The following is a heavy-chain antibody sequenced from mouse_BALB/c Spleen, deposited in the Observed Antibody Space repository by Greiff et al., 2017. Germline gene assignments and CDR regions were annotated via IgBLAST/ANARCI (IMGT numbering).Heavy chain of an antibody. CDR2: INPSTGYT. CDR3: ARSSYGSSYDYFDY. CDR1: GYTFTSYW. J-gene: IGHJ2*01. V-gene: IGHV1-7*01. Sequence: QVQLQQSGAELAKPGASVKMSCKASGYTFTSYWMHWVKQRPGQGLEWIGYINPSTGYTEYNQKFKDKATLTADKSSSTAYMQLSSLTSEDSAVYYCARSSYGSSYDYFDYWGQGTTLTVSS. D-gene: IGHD1-1*01.